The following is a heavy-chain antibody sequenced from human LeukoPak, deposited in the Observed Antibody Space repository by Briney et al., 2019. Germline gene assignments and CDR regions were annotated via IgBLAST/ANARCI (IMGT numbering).Heavy chain of an antibody. CDR2: IFGGGGT. V-gene: IGHV3-66*01. CDR1: GFNVNNNY. J-gene: IGHJ6*04. D-gene: IGHD3-10*02. Sequence: SGGSLRLSCTASGFNVNNNYMSWVRQVPGKGLEWVSVIFGGGGTHYADSVKGRFTISRDNAKNSLYLQMNSLRAEDTAVYYCAELGITMIGGVWGKGTTVTISS. CDR3: AELGITMIGGV.